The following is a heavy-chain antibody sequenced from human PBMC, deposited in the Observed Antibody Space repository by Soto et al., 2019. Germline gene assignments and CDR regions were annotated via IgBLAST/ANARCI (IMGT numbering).Heavy chain of an antibody. CDR1: GGSISSYY. V-gene: IGHV4-59*08. CDR2: IYYSGST. D-gene: IGHD2-15*01. J-gene: IGHJ6*02. CDR3: ARQSVVSGYYYYGMDV. Sequence: QVQLQESGPGLVKPSETLSLTCTVSGGSISSYYWSWIRQPPGKGLEWIGYIYYSGSTNYNPSLKSRVTISVDTSQNQFSLKLSSVTAADTAVYYCARQSVVSGYYYYGMDVWGQGTTVTVSS.